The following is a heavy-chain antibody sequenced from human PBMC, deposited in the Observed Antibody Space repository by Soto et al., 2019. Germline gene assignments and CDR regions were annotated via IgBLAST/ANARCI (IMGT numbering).Heavy chain of an antibody. D-gene: IGHD1-26*01. CDR1: NFSISSGYY. CDR3: ARTHSGSYYSVFNY. CDR2: IYRSGTT. Sequence: ETXSLTCVVSNFSISSGYYWGWIRQSPGKGLEWIASIYRSGTTSYNPSLKSRVTISVDPSKNQFSLMLTAVTAADTAVYYCARTHSGSYYSVFNYWGRGSLVTVSS. J-gene: IGHJ4*02. V-gene: IGHV4-38-2*01.